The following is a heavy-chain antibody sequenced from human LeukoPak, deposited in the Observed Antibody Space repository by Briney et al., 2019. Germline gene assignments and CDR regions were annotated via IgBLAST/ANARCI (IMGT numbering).Heavy chain of an antibody. J-gene: IGHJ4*02. Sequence: GGSLRLSCAASGFTFSNYAMSWVRQAPGKGLEWVSAISGGGPTYYADSVKGRFTISRDNSKNTLYLQMNSLRAEDAAVYFCAKNSGYSWQYFFDYWGQGTLVTVSS. V-gene: IGHV3-23*01. CDR1: GFTFSNYA. CDR2: ISGGGPT. D-gene: IGHD6-25*01. CDR3: AKNSGYSWQYFFDY.